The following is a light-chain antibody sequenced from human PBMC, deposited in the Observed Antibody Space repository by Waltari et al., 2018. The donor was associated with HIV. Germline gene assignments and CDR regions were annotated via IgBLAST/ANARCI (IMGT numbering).Light chain of an antibody. CDR2: AAS. V-gene: IGKV1-6*01. Sequence: AIQMTQSPPSLSASVGDRVTITCRASQNIRRQLGWYQQKPGQAPRLLIYAASTLPTGISSRFSGSGSGTEHTLTISRLQSEDSATYYCQQYDNFPLTFGHGTKVELK. J-gene: IGKJ3*01. CDR1: QNIRRQ. CDR3: QQYDNFPLT.